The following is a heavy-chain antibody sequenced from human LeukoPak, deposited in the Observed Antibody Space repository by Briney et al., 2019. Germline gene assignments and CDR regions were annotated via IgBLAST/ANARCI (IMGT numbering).Heavy chain of an antibody. V-gene: IGHV1-2*02. D-gene: IGHD2-2*01. Sequence: ASVKVSCKASGYTFTGYYMHWVRQAPGQGLEWMGWINPNSGGTNYAQKFQGRVTMTRDTSISTAYMELSRLRSDDTAVCYCARQLEGVPAALFDYWGQGTLVTVSS. CDR2: INPNSGGT. J-gene: IGHJ4*02. CDR1: GYTFTGYY. CDR3: ARQLEGVPAALFDY.